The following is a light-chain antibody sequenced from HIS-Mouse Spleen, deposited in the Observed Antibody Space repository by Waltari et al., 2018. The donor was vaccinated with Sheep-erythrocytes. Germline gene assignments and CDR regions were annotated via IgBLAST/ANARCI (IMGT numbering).Light chain of an antibody. Sequence: QSALTQPRSVSGSPGQSVTISRPGTSSDVGGYNYVSWYQQPPGKAPKLMIYDVSKRPSGVPDRFSGSKSGNTASLTISGLQAEDEADYYCCSYTGSYNHVFATGTKVTVL. CDR2: DVS. CDR1: SSDVGGYNY. V-gene: IGLV2-11*01. J-gene: IGLJ1*01. CDR3: CSYTGSYNHV.